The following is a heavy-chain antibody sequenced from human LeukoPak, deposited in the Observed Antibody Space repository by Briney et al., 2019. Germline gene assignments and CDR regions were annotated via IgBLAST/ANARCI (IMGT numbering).Heavy chain of an antibody. CDR1: GYSFTGYY. CDR3: ARDYCSKTSCFDY. J-gene: IGHJ4*02. CDR2: IKPNSGAT. Sequence: ASMKVSCKASGYSFTGYYIHWVRQAPGQGLEWMGWIKPNSGATKYAQKFQGRVTMPRDTSISTAYMELSRLRSDDTAVYYCARDYCSKTSCFDYWGQGTLVTVSS. D-gene: IGHD2-2*01. V-gene: IGHV1-2*02.